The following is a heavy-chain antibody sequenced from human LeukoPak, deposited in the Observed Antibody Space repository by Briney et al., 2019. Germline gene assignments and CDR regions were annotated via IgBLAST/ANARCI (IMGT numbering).Heavy chain of an antibody. Sequence: SETLSLTCAVYGGSFSGYYWSWIRQPPGKGLEWIGEINHSGSTNYNPSLKSRVTISVDTSKNQFSLKLSSVTAADTAVYYCVRFSGWPSAWGQGTLVTVSS. CDR3: VRFSGWPSA. CDR2: INHSGST. CDR1: GGSFSGYY. D-gene: IGHD6-19*01. J-gene: IGHJ5*02. V-gene: IGHV4-34*01.